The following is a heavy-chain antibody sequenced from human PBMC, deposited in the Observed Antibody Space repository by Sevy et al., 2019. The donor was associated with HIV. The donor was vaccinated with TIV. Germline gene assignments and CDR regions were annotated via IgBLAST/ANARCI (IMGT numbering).Heavy chain of an antibody. Sequence: SETLSLTCTVSGGSISSYYWSWIRQPAGKGLEWIGRIYTSGSTNYNPSLKSRVTMSVDTSKNQFSLKLSSVTAADTAVYYCAREEDYYDSSGYTPPWGQGTLVTVSS. CDR3: AREEDYYDSSGYTPP. CDR1: GGSISSYY. CDR2: IYTSGST. J-gene: IGHJ5*02. D-gene: IGHD3-22*01. V-gene: IGHV4-4*07.